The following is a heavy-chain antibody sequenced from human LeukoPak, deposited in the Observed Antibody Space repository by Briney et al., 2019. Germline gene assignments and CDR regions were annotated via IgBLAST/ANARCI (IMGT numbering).Heavy chain of an antibody. J-gene: IGHJ4*02. D-gene: IGHD3-3*01. CDR1: GFTFSRYA. CDR2: ISGSGGST. V-gene: IGHV3-23*01. CDR3: AKLSDFWSGYYHY. Sequence: GGSLRLSCAASGFTFSRYAMSWVRQAPGKGLEWVSAISGSGGSTYYADSVKGRFTISRDNSKNTLYLQMNSLRAEDTAVYYCAKLSDFWSGYYHYWGQGTLVTVSS.